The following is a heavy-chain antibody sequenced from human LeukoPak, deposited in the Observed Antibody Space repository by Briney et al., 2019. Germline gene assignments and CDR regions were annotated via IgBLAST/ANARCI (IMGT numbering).Heavy chain of an antibody. V-gene: IGHV4-59*01. D-gene: IGHD3-22*01. Sequence: PSETLSLTCTVSGGSISTYYWNWIRQPPGKGLEWIGYIYYSGSTNYNPSLTGRVTISVDTSKNQFSLKLSSLTAADTAVYYCAREYNYYDSSGWDAFEIWGQGTMVTVSS. CDR2: IYYSGST. CDR3: AREYNYYDSSGWDAFEI. J-gene: IGHJ3*02. CDR1: GGSISTYY.